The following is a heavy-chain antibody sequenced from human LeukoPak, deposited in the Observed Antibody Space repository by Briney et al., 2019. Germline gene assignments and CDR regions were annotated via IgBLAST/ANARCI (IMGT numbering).Heavy chain of an antibody. Sequence: GGSLRLSCAASGFTLGTFWMTWVRQAPGKGLEWVANIKQDGSEKYYVDSVKGRFTVSRDNAKNSLYLQMNSLGAEDTAVYYCARPRWLQFGPHDCWGQGTLVTVSS. D-gene: IGHD5-24*01. CDR2: IKQDGSEK. J-gene: IGHJ4*02. CDR3: ARPRWLQFGPHDC. V-gene: IGHV3-7*01. CDR1: GFTLGTFW.